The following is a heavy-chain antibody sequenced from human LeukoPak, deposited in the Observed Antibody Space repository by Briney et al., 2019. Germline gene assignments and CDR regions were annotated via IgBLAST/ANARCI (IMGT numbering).Heavy chain of an antibody. J-gene: IGHJ4*02. CDR3: ARVDSSGWYSALYYFDY. V-gene: IGHV1-18*01. D-gene: IGHD6-19*01. CDR1: GYTFTSYG. Sequence: ASVRVSCKASGYTFTSYGISWVGQAPGQGLEWMGWISAYNGNTNYAQKLQGRVTMTTDTSTSTAYMELRSLRSDDTAVYYCARVDSSGWYSALYYFDYWGQGTLVTVSS. CDR2: ISAYNGNT.